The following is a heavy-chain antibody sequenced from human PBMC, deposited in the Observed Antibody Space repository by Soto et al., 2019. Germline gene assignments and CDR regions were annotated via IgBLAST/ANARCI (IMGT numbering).Heavy chain of an antibody. CDR2: ISSSSSYI. Sequence: GGSLRLSCAASGFTFSSYSMNWVRQAPGKGLEWVSSISSSSSYIYYADSVKGRFTISRDNAKNSLYLQMNSLRAEDTAVYYCARVGIPRDIVVVPAAMGDYYYYGMDVWGQGTTVTVSS. CDR1: GFTFSSYS. V-gene: IGHV3-21*01. J-gene: IGHJ6*02. D-gene: IGHD2-2*01. CDR3: ARVGIPRDIVVVPAAMGDYYYYGMDV.